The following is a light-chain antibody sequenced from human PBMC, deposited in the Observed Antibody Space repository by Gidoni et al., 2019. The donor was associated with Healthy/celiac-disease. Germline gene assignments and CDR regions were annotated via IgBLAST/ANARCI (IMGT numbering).Light chain of an antibody. Sequence: QSALTQPASVSGSPGHSITISCTGTSSDVGGYNYVSCYQQHPGKAPKLMLYDVSNRPSGVSNRFSGSKSGNTASLTISGLQAEDEADYYCSSYTSSSTYVFGTGTKVTVL. J-gene: IGLJ1*01. CDR1: SSDVGGYNY. CDR2: DVS. CDR3: SSYTSSSTYV. V-gene: IGLV2-14*03.